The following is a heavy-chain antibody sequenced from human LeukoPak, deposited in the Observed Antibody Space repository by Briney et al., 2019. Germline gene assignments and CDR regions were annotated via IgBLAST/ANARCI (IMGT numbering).Heavy chain of an antibody. CDR1: GASISSYY. CDR2: IYTSGST. D-gene: IGHD1-26*01. CDR3: ARHWELLEGDYYYYYMDV. J-gene: IGHJ6*03. V-gene: IGHV4-4*09. Sequence: SETLSLTCTVSGASISSYYWSWIRQPPGKGQERIGYIYTSGSTNYNPSLKSRVTISVDTSKNQFSLKLSSVTAADTAVYYCARHWELLEGDYYYYYMDVWGKGTTVTVSS.